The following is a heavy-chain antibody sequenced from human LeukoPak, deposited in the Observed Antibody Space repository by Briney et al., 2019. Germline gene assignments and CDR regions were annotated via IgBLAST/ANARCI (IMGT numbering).Heavy chain of an antibody. CDR2: INPNSGGT. V-gene: IGHV1-2*02. CDR3: AMAGTLYYYYMDV. CDR1: GYTFTGYY. Sequence: ASVKVSCKASGYTFTGYYIHWVRQAPGQGLEWMGWINPNSGGTNYAQKFQGRVTMTRDTSISTAYMELSRLRSDDTAVYYCAMAGTLYYYYMDVWSKGTTVTVSS. D-gene: IGHD6-19*01. J-gene: IGHJ6*03.